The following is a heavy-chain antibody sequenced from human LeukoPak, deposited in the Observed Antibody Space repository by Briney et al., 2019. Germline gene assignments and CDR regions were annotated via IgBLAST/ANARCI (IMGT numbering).Heavy chain of an antibody. Sequence: SETLSLTCAVSGGSFSGYYWSWIRQPPGKGLEWIGEINHSGSTNYNPSLKSRVTISVDTSKNQFSLKLSSVTAADTAVYYCARRAIFGVVMFDYWGQGTLVTVSS. V-gene: IGHV4-34*01. J-gene: IGHJ4*02. D-gene: IGHD3-3*01. CDR1: GGSFSGYY. CDR2: INHSGST. CDR3: ARRAIFGVVMFDY.